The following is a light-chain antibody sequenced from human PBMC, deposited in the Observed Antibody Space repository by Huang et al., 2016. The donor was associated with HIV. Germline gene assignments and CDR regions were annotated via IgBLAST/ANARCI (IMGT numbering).Light chain of an antibody. CDR2: WAS. V-gene: IGKV4-1*01. Sequence: DIVMTQSPDSLAVSLGERATINCKSSQTVLYSSNNKNYLAWYQKKTGQPPKLLIYWASTRESGVPDRFSGGGSGTDFTLTISSLQAEDVAVYYCQQYYSPPLTFGGGTKVEIK. J-gene: IGKJ4*01. CDR1: QTVLYSSNNKNY. CDR3: QQYYSPPLT.